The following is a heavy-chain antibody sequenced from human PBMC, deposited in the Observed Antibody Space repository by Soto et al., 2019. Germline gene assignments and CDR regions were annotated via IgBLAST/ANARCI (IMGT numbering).Heavy chain of an antibody. Sequence: GGSLRLSCAASGFTFSNYGMQWVRQAPGKGLEWVAVISYEGRIQYYADSVKGRFTISRDNSKDTLYLQMNSLRTEDTAVYYCVKEGTTKRSYYFDFWGQGTLVTVSS. CDR1: GFTFSNYG. CDR2: ISYEGRIQ. CDR3: VKEGTTKRSYYFDF. V-gene: IGHV3-30*18. J-gene: IGHJ4*02. D-gene: IGHD1-26*01.